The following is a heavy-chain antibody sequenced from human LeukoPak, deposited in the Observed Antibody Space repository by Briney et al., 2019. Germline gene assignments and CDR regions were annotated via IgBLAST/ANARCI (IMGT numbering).Heavy chain of an antibody. CDR3: ARDQDQNILTGYYNVIGY. CDR2: INPSGGST. V-gene: IGHV1-46*01. D-gene: IGHD3-9*01. J-gene: IGHJ4*02. Sequence: ASVKVSCKASGYTFTSYYMHWVRQAPGQGLEWMGIINPSGGSTSYAQKFQGRVTLTRDTSTSTVYMELSSLRSEDTAVYYCARDQDQNILTGYYNVIGYWGQGTLVTVSS. CDR1: GYTFTSYY.